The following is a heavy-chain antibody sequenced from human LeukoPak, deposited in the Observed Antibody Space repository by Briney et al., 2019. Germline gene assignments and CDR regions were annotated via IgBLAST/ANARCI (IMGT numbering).Heavy chain of an antibody. J-gene: IGHJ4*02. CDR3: ASGVLGGGGDY. Sequence: PGGSLRLSCAASGFTFSSYSMNWVRQAPGKGLEWVSSISSSSYIYYADSVKGRFTISRDNAKNSLYLQMNSLRAEDTAVYYCASGVLGGGGDYWGQGTLVTVSS. CDR1: GFTFSSYS. V-gene: IGHV3-21*01. CDR2: ISSSSYI. D-gene: IGHD2-15*01.